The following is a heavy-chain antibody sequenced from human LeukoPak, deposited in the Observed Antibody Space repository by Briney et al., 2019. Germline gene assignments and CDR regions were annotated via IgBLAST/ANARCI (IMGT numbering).Heavy chain of an antibody. V-gene: IGHV3-48*03. CDR2: ISSSGSTR. CDR3: ARESIGSLYYYYYYMDV. J-gene: IGHJ6*03. D-gene: IGHD6-6*01. CDR1: GFTFSSYE. Sequence: PGGSLRLSCAASGFTFSSYEMNWVRQAPGKGLEWVSYISSSGSTRYYADSVKGRFTISRDNAKNLLYLQMNSLRVEDTAVYYCARESIGSLYYYYYYMDVWGKGTTVTVSS.